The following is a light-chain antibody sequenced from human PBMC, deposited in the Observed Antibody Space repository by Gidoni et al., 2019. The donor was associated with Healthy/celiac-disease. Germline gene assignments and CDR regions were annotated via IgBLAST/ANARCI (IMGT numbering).Light chain of an antibody. J-gene: IGKJ3*01. CDR1: QSISAY. CDR2: AAS. V-gene: IGKV1-39*01. CDR3: QLGYHLLI. Sequence: DIQMTQSPSSLSASVGDTVTISCRASQSISAYLNWYQQKPGKAPKLLIYAASTLQSGVPSRFSGSGSGTDFTLTIASLQPEDFATYYSQLGYHLLIFGPGTKVEIK.